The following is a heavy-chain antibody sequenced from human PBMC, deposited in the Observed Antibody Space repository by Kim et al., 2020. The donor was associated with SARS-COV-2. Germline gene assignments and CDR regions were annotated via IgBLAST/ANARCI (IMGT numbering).Heavy chain of an antibody. V-gene: IGHV4-34*01. CDR3: ARGPLSSFYGRFDP. Sequence: SETLSLTCAVYGGSFSGYYWSWIRQPPGKGLEWIGEINHSGSTNYNPSLKSRVTISVDTSKNQFSLKLSSVTAADTAVYYCARGPLSSFYGRFDPWGQGTLVTVSS. CDR2: INHSGST. J-gene: IGHJ5*02. CDR1: GGSFSGYY. D-gene: IGHD3-10*01.